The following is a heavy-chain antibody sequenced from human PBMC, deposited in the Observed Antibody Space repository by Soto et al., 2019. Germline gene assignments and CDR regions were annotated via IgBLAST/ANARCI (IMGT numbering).Heavy chain of an antibody. CDR2: INPEGSEK. V-gene: IGHV3-7*03. Sequence: ESGGGLVQPGGSLRLSCAVSGFIFSDYWMTWVRQAPGKGLEWVANINPEGSEKYYVDSVKGRFTISRDNAKNSLYPQMISLRAEDTALYYCARARIDYWGRGTLITVSS. CDR3: ARARIDY. J-gene: IGHJ4*02. CDR1: GFIFSDYW.